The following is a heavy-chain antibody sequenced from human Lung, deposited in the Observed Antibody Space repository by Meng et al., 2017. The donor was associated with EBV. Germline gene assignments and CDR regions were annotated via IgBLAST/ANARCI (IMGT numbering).Heavy chain of an antibody. CDR3: ARTNYGDYNWFDP. CDR1: GGSISSGGFY. J-gene: IGHJ5*02. V-gene: IGHV4-31*03. Sequence: QVQPQASGPGLGKPSQTLSLTCTVSGGSISSGGFYWSWIRQHPGKGLEWIGYIYYSGSTYYNPSLRSRVAISTDTSKNQFSLKLTSVTAADTAVYFCARTNYGDYNWFDPWGQGTLVTVSS. D-gene: IGHD4-17*01. CDR2: IYYSGST.